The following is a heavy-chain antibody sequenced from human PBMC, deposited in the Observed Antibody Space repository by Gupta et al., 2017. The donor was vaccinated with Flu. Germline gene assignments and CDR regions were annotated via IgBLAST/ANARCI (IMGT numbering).Heavy chain of an antibody. J-gene: IGHJ4*02. CDR3: AKGGRHNWNYDGDY. CDR2: MSDDGSNQ. D-gene: IGHD1-7*01. V-gene: IGHV3-30*18. Sequence: AQLVQSGGGVVQPAPTLTLSRPAPGFTFTSYGMPRVRQAPGKGLEWMAVMSDDGSNQWYADSVRGRFTISRDNSKNTLFLQMNSLRADDTAVYYCAKGGRHNWNYDGDYWGQGTLVTVSS. CDR1: GFTFTSYG.